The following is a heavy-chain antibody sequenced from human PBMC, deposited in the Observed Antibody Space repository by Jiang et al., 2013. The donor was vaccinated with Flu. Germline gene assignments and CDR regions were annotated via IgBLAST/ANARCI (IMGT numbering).Heavy chain of an antibody. CDR3: ASVRGRGSYYFDY. D-gene: IGHD1-26*01. CDR2: IYYSGST. CDR1: GGSISSSSYY. V-gene: IGHV4-39*01. J-gene: IGHJ4*02. Sequence: LLKPSETLSLTCTVSGGSISSSSYYWGWIRQPPGKGLEWIGSIYYSGSTYYNPSLKSRVTISVDTSKNQFSLKLSSVTAADTAVYYCASVRGRGSYYFDYWGQGTLVTVSS.